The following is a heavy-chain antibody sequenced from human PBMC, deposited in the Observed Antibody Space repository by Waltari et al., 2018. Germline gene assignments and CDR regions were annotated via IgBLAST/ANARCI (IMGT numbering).Heavy chain of an antibody. Sequence: EVQLVESGGGLVQPGGSLRLSCAASGFTFSSYSMNWVRQAPGKGLEWVSYISSSSSTIYYADSVKGRVTISRDNAKNSLYLQMNSLRAEDTAVYYCARDRYSGSYSYFDYWGQGTLVTVSS. V-gene: IGHV3-48*01. J-gene: IGHJ4*02. CDR2: ISSSSSTI. D-gene: IGHD1-26*01. CDR3: ARDRYSGSYSYFDY. CDR1: GFTFSSYS.